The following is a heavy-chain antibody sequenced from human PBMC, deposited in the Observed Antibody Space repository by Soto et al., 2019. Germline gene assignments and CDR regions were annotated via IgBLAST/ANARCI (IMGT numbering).Heavy chain of an antibody. D-gene: IGHD2-15*01. J-gene: IGHJ4*02. CDR2: ISAYNGNT. CDR3: ARAGTPIDY. CDR1: GYTFTNFG. V-gene: IGHV1-18*01. Sequence: QVQLVQSGAEVKKPGASVKVSCKASGYTFTNFGISWVRQAPGQGLEWMGWISAYNGNTNYAQNFQGRVTMTTDTSAGTADIEQRSLRCDDTAVYYWARAGTPIDYWGQGSLVTVSA.